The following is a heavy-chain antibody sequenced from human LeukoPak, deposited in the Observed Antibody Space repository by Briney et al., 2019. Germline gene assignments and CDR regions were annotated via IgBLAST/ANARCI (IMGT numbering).Heavy chain of an antibody. CDR3: ARGDEYYFDY. Sequence: PGGSLRLSCAASGFTFSTYWMSWVRQAPGKGLEWVAIIKQDGSAKFYVDSVKGRFTISRDNADNSLYLQMNSLRAEDTTVYYCARGDEYYFDYWGQGTPVTVSS. CDR1: GFTFSTYW. J-gene: IGHJ4*02. V-gene: IGHV3-7*01. CDR2: IKQDGSAK.